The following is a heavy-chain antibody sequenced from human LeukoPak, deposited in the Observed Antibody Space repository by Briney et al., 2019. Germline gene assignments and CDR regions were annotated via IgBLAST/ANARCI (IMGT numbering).Heavy chain of an antibody. CDR1: GFTFSSYA. CDR2: ISGSGGST. Sequence: PGGSLRLSCAASGFTFSSYAMSWVRQAPGKGLEWVSAISGSGGSTYYADSVKGRFTISRDNSKNTLYLQMNSLRAEDTAVYYCAKDRGAGRRELLPQYYFDYWGQGTLVTVSS. J-gene: IGHJ4*02. CDR3: AKDRGAGRRELLPQYYFDY. D-gene: IGHD1-26*01. V-gene: IGHV3-23*01.